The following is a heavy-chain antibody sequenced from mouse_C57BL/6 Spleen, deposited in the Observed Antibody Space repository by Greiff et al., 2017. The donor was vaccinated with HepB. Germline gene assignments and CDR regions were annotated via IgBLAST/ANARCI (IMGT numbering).Heavy chain of an antibody. V-gene: IGHV5-17*01. CDR1: GFTFSDYG. Sequence: EVHLVESGGGLVKPGGSLKLSCAASGFTFSDYGMHWVRQAPEKGLEWVAYISSGSSTIYYADTVKGRFTISRDNAKNTLFLQMTSLRSEDTAMYYCARQTTVVPSYAMDYWGQGTSVTVSS. CDR2: ISSGSSTI. J-gene: IGHJ4*01. D-gene: IGHD1-1*01. CDR3: ARQTTVVPSYAMDY.